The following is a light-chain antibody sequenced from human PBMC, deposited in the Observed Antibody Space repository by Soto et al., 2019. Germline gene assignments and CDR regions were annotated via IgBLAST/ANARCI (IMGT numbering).Light chain of an antibody. CDR2: EVS. J-gene: IGLJ2*01. Sequence: QSVLTQPASVSGSPGQSITISCTGTSSDVGGYHYVSWYQHHPGKAPKLIIYEVSSRPSGVSNRFSGSKSGSTASLTISGLQAEDEADYYCSSYTSSSTVLFGGGTQLTVL. CDR1: SSDVGGYHY. V-gene: IGLV2-14*01. CDR3: SSYTSSSTVL.